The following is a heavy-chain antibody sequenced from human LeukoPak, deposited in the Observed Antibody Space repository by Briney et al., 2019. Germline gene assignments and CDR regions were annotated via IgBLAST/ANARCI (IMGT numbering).Heavy chain of an antibody. CDR2: INPNSDGT. J-gene: IGHJ4*02. CDR1: GYTFTVYY. CDR3: ARDSTFGELPH. V-gene: IGHV1-2*02. Sequence: EASVKVSCKASGYTFTVYYMYWVRQAPGQGLEWMGWINPNSDGTNYAQKFQGRVTMTTDTSISTAYMELSRLTSDDTAVYYCARDSTFGELPHWGQGTLVTVSS. D-gene: IGHD3-10*01.